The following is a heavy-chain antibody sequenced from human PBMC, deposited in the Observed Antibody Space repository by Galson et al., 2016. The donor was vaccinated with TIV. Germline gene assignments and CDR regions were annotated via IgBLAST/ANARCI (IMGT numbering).Heavy chain of an antibody. CDR1: GYNFIGYY. CDR3: ARGVAVAGYFDY. Sequence: SVKVSCKASGYNFIGYYMHWVRQAPGQGLEWMGWIIPNSGGTNYAQKMQGRVTITRDKSMRTAYMELSRLRSDDTAVYYCARGVAVAGYFDYWGQGTLVTVSS. CDR2: IIPNSGGT. J-gene: IGHJ4*02. V-gene: IGHV1-2*02. D-gene: IGHD6-19*01.